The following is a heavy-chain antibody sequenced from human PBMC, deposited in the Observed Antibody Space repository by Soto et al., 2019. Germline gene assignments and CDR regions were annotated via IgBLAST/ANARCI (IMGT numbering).Heavy chain of an antibody. J-gene: IGHJ6*02. CDR3: ARVVRDSSSWPNLYYYYYYGMDV. CDR1: RYTFTSYY. V-gene: IGHV1-46*01. D-gene: IGHD6-13*01. CDR2: INPSGGST. Sequence: GXSVEESCKASRYTFTSYYMHWVRQAPVQGLEWMGIINPSGGSTSYAQKFQGRVTMTRDTSTSTVYMELSSLRSEDTAVYYCARVVRDSSSWPNLYYYYYYGMDVWGQGTTVTVYS.